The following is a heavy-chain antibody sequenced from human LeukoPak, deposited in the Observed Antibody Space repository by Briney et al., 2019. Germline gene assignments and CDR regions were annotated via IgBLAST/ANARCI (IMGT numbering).Heavy chain of an antibody. CDR1: DSSISSGYY. J-gene: IGHJ3*02. CDR2: IYHSGST. CDR3: ARGRAFDI. V-gene: IGHV4-38-2*02. Sequence: SETLSLTCTVSDSSISSGYYWGWIRQPPGKGLEWIGSIYHSGSTYYNPSLKSRVTISVDTSKNQFSLKLSSVTAADTAVYYCARGRAFDIWGQGTMVTVSS.